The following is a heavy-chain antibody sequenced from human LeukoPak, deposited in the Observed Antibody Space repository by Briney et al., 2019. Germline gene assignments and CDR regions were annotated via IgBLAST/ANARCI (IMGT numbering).Heavy chain of an antibody. D-gene: IGHD2-21*02. CDR1: GGSISSGGYY. CDR3: ARDRRKRVVTDHYYYGMDV. Sequence: PSQTLSLTCTVSGGSISSGGYYWSWIRQHPGKGLEWIGYIYYSGSTYYNPSLKSRVTISVDTSKNQFSLKLSSVTAADTAVYYCARDRRKRVVTDHYYYGMDVWGQGTTVTVSS. V-gene: IGHV4-31*03. CDR2: IYYSGST. J-gene: IGHJ6*02.